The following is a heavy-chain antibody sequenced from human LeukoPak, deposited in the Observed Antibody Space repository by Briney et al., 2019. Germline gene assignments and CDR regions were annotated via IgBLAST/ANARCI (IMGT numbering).Heavy chain of an antibody. J-gene: IGHJ4*02. V-gene: IGHV4-34*01. CDR3: ARGRRW. CDR1: GGSFSGYY. CDR2: INDGGST. D-gene: IGHD5-24*01. Sequence: PSETLSLTCAVYGGSFSGYYWTWIRQPPGKGLEWIGEINDGGSTNYNPSLKSRLIISVDTSKNQFSLKLTSVTAADTAVYYCARGRRWWGQGSLVTVSS.